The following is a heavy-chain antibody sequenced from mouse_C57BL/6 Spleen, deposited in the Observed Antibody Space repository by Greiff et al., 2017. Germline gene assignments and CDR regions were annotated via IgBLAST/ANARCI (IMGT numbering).Heavy chain of an antibody. CDR1: GYAFSSSW. Sequence: VQLQQSGPELVKPGASVKISCKASGYAFSSSWMNWVKQRPGKGLEWIGRIYPGDGAPNYNGKFKGKATLTADKSSSTAYMQLSSLTCEDSAVYFCAREGYAMDDWGQGTSVTVSS. V-gene: IGHV1-82*01. CDR3: AREGYAMDD. J-gene: IGHJ4*01. CDR2: IYPGDGAP.